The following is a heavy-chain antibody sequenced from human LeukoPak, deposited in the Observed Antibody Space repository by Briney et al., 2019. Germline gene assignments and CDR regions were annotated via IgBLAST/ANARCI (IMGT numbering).Heavy chain of an antibody. CDR3: ARTLGATRVFDI. V-gene: IGHV4-59*01. Sequence: PSETLSLTCTVSGGSISSYYWSWIRQPPGKGLEWIGYIYYSGSTNYNPSLKSRVTISVDTSKNQFSLKLSSVTAADTAVYYCARTLGATRVFDIWGQGTMVTVSS. CDR1: GGSISSYY. CDR2: IYYSGST. D-gene: IGHD1-26*01. J-gene: IGHJ3*02.